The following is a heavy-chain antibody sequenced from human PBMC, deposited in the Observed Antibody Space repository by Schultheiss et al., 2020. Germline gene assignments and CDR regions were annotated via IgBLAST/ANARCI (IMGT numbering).Heavy chain of an antibody. D-gene: IGHD2-8*01. J-gene: IGHJ5*02. CDR1: GGTFSSYA. Sequence: SVKVSCKASGGTFSSYAISWVRQAPGQGLEWMGGIIPIFGTANYAQKFQGRVTITADESTSTAYMELSSLRSEDTAVYYCARVGYCTNGVCLYNWFDPWGQGTLVTVSS. CDR3: ARVGYCTNGVCLYNWFDP. V-gene: IGHV1-69*13. CDR2: IIPIFGTA.